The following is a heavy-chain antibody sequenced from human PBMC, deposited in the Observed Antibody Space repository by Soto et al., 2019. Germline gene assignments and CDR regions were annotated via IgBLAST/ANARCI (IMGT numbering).Heavy chain of an antibody. CDR1: GFTFSSSW. D-gene: IGHD3-22*01. J-gene: IGHJ4*02. CDR3: AIRASYYDSSGYFDY. V-gene: IGHV3-74*01. CDR2: INSDGSST. Sequence: QPGGSLRLSCAASGFTFSSSWMHWVRQAPGKGLVWVSRINSDGSSTSYADTVKGRFTISRDNAKNTLYLQMYILRAEDTAGYYCAIRASYYDSSGYFDYWGQGT.